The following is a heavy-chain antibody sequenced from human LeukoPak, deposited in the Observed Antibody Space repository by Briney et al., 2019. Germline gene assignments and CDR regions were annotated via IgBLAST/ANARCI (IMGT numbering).Heavy chain of an antibody. V-gene: IGHV3-7*01. CDR3: AKTPSLYSGSYWFDY. D-gene: IGHD3-10*02. CDR1: GFTFSSYW. CDR2: IKQDGSEK. Sequence: GGSLRLSCAASGFTFSSYWMSWVRQAPGKGLEWVANIKQDGSEKYYVDSVKGRFTISRDNAKNSLYLQMNSLRAEDTAVYYCAKTPSLYSGSYWFDYWGQGTLDTVSS. J-gene: IGHJ4*02.